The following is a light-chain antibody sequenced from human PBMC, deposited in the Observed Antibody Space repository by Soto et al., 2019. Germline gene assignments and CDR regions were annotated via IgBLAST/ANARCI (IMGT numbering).Light chain of an antibody. J-gene: IGLJ1*01. Sequence: QSALTRPPSVSAAPGQKVTISCSGSSSNIGNNYVSWYQQLPGTAPKLLIYDNNKRPSGIPDRFSGSKSGTSATLGITGLQTGDEADYYCGTWDSSMSASVFGTGTKVTVL. CDR2: DNN. CDR3: GTWDSSMSASV. CDR1: SSNIGNNY. V-gene: IGLV1-51*01.